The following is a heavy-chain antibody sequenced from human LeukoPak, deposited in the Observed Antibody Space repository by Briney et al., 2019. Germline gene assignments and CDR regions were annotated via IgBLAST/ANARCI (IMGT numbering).Heavy chain of an antibody. CDR1: GLTFSEVW. J-gene: IGHJ6*02. V-gene: IGHV3-15*01. D-gene: IGHD1-26*01. CDR2: IRGKSEGGTV. Sequence: GGSLRLSCTASGLTFSEVWMSWVRQAPGKGPESVGRIRGKSEGGTVDYAAPVKGRFSITRDDSTNTVYLHMNSLKTGDTAVYYCTSGGGTMDFWGQGTPVTVSS. CDR3: TSGGGTMDF.